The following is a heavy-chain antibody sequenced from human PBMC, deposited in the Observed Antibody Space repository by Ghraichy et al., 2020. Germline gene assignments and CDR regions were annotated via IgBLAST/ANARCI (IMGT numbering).Heavy chain of an antibody. V-gene: IGHV3-7*03. CDR3: ARRYFDS. CDR1: GFTFSDYW. J-gene: IGHJ4*02. Sequence: GGSLRLSCVASGFTFSDYWMQWVRQAPEKGLEWVANIRQDGNEKYYVDSVKGRFTISRDNARNSLYLQMNSLRAEDTAVYYCARRYFDSWGQGTLVTVSS. CDR2: IRQDGNEK.